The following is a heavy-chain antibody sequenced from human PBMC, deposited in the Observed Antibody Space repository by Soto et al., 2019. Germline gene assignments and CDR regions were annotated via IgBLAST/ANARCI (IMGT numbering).Heavy chain of an antibody. CDR2: IYYSGTT. CDR1: GYSISSSNW. D-gene: IGHD1-26*01. V-gene: IGHV4-28*01. J-gene: IGHJ4*02. CDR3: ARREIQGPIDY. Sequence: QVQLQESGPGLVKPSDTLSLTCAVSGYSISSSNWWGWIRQPPGKGLEWIGYIYYSGTTYYNPSLKSRGTMSVDPSKTQCSLKLTSVTAVDTAVYYCARREIQGPIDYWGQGTLVTVSS.